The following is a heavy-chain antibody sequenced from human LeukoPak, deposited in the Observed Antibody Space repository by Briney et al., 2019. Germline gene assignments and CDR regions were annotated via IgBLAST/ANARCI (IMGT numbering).Heavy chain of an antibody. CDR3: AKGYTPLNHMDV. CDR2: ISGSGGST. Sequence: GGSLRLSCAASGFTFSSYGMSWVRQAPGKGLEWVSAISGSGGSTYYADSVKGRFTISRDNSKNTLYLQMNSLRAEDTAVYYCAKGYTPLNHMDVWGKGTTVTISS. V-gene: IGHV3-23*01. J-gene: IGHJ6*03. D-gene: IGHD3-16*02. CDR1: GFTFSSYG.